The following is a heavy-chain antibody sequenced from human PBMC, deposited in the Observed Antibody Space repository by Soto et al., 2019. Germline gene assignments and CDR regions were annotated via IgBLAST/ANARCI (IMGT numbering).Heavy chain of an antibody. V-gene: IGHV3-11*05. CDR3: AGGQDNLAVNFDY. CDR2: ITSSSSYT. Sequence: QVQLVESGGGLVKPGGSLRLSCAASGSSFSDYYMSWLRQAPGKGLEWLSYITSSSSYTHYADSVKGRFTISRDNAKNSLYRQMNSLRAEDTAVYYCAGGQDNLAVNFDYWGQGTLVTVSS. CDR1: GSSFSDYY. D-gene: IGHD1-1*01. J-gene: IGHJ4*02.